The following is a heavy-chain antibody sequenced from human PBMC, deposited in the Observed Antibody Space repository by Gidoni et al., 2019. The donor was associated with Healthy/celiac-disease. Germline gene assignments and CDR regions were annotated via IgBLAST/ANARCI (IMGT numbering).Heavy chain of an antibody. J-gene: IGHJ4*02. CDR3: ATTTGGGYYDSSGYGEFDY. Sequence: QVQLVQSGAEVKKPGSSVKVSCKASGATFSSYAISWVRQAPGQGLEWMGGIIPIFGTANYAQKFQGRVTITADESTSTAYMELSSLRSEDTAVYYCATTTGGGYYDSSGYGEFDYWGQGTLVTVSS. D-gene: IGHD3-22*01. CDR1: GATFSSYA. V-gene: IGHV1-69*01. CDR2: IIPIFGTA.